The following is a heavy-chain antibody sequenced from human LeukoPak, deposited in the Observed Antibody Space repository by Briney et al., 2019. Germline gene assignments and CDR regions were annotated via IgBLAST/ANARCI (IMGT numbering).Heavy chain of an antibody. CDR2: ISGSGGST. V-gene: IGHV3-23*01. D-gene: IGHD4-17*01. J-gene: IGHJ4*02. CDR1: EFTLSNYW. Sequence: GGSLRLSCAASEFTLSNYWLSWVRQAPGKGLEWVSAISGSGGSTYYADSVKGRFTISRDNSKNTLYLQMNSLRAEDTAVYYCAKDQMTTVTTVFDYWGQGTLVTVSS. CDR3: AKDQMTTVTTVFDY.